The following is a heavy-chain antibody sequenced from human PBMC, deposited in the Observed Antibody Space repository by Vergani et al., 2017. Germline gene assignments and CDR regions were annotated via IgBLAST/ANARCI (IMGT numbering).Heavy chain of an antibody. V-gene: IGHV5-51*07. J-gene: IGHJ3*01. D-gene: IGHD6-25*01. CDR3: ARPQSSIAAGSFYAFDV. CDR2: IYPGDADT. Sequence: EVQLVPSGAVVKTPGESLKISCKCSGYSFTSYWIGLVHPMPGKGRGWMGIIYPGDADTSYSPSVQGQVPISAEKSISTAYLQWSSLKASDTAMYYCARPQSSIAAGSFYAFDVWGQGTMVTVSS. CDR1: GYSFTSYW.